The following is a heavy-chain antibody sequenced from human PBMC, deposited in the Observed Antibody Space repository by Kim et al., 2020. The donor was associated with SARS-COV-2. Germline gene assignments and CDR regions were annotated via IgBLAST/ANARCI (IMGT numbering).Heavy chain of an antibody. J-gene: IGHJ6*02. V-gene: IGHV3-11*01. D-gene: IGHD1-26*01. Sequence: GGSLRLSCAASAFSLTDYFMTCIRQAPGREPEWLSYISSGGGSIFYADSVKGRFTISRDTAKNSLYLQMNSLRVDDTAVYYCARSRRGAATYYYGVDVWGQGTTVSVSS. CDR1: AFSLTDYF. CDR3: ARSRRGAATYYYGVDV. CDR2: ISSGGGSI.